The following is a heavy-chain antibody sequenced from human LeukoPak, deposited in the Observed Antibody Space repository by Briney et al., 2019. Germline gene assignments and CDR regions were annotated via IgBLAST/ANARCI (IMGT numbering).Heavy chain of an antibody. Sequence: SETLSLTCTVSGGSISSSSYYWDWVRQPPGKGLEWIGNVYYGGNTFYNSSLESRVTISVDMSKNQFSLKLSTLTAADTAVYYCARQRADYFYHYLDVWGKGTSVTVSS. CDR3: ARQRADYFYHYLDV. V-gene: IGHV4-39*01. J-gene: IGHJ6*03. CDR2: VYYGGNT. CDR1: GGSISSSSYY.